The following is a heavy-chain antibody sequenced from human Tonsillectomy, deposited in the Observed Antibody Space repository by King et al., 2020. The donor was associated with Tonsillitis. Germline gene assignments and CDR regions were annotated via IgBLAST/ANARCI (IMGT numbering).Heavy chain of an antibody. D-gene: IGHD2-2*01. Sequence: QLQESGPGLLKPSGTLSLTCAVSGGSISSRNWCGWVRQPPGKGLEWIGEIYQSGTTHYNPPLKRRVTISVDKSKNQFSLNLTSVTAPDTAVYYCSKRPAAVSQYYHMDVWGKGTTVTVSS. CDR3: SKRPAAVSQYYHMDV. CDR2: IYQSGTT. V-gene: IGHV4-4*02. CDR1: GGSISSRNW. J-gene: IGHJ6*03.